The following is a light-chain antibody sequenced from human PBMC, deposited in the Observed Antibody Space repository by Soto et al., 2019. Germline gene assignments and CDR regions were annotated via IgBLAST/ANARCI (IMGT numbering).Light chain of an antibody. J-gene: IGKJ1*01. V-gene: IGKV2-28*01. CDR1: QSLLPTDGYNY. CDR3: MQAIQSRT. CDR2: LGS. Sequence: DMVMTQSPLSLPVTPGEPASISCRSSQSLLPTDGYNYLELYLQKPGQYPQLLLYLGSNRASGVPDRFSGSGSVTDITRIISRAEAEDVGVFSWMQAIQSRTLGQGTKMDI.